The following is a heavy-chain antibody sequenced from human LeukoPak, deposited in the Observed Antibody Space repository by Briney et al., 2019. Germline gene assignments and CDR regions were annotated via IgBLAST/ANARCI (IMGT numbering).Heavy chain of an antibody. D-gene: IGHD3-22*01. Sequence: SETLSLTCAVYGGSFSGYYWSWIRQPPGKGLEWIGEINHGGSTNYNPSLKGRVTISVDTSKNQFSLKLSSVTAADTAVYYCARGALSRVLVYDSSGRARNDYWGQGTLVTVSS. CDR2: INHGGST. J-gene: IGHJ4*02. CDR3: ARGALSRVLVYDSSGRARNDY. CDR1: GGSFSGYY. V-gene: IGHV4-34*01.